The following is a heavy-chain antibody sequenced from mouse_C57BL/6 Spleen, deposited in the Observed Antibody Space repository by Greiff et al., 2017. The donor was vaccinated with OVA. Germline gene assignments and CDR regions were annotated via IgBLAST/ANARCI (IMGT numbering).Heavy chain of an antibody. D-gene: IGHD2-4*01. CDR3: HCYDYDDAAWFAY. J-gene: IGHJ3*01. V-gene: IGHV10-1*01. CDR1: GFSFNTYA. CDR2: IRSKSNNYAT. Sequence: GGGLVQPNGSLKLSCAASGFSFNTYAMIWVRQAPGKGLEWVARIRSKSNNYATYYADSVKDRFTISRDDSESMLYLQMNNLKTEDTAMYYCHCYDYDDAAWFAYWGQGTLVTVSA.